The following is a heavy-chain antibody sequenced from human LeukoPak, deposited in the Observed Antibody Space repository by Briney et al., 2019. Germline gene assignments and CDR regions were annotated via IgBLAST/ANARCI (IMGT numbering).Heavy chain of an antibody. CDR3: ARDPPLGYMDV. Sequence: SETLSLTCTVSGGSISSYYWSWIRQPPGKGLEWIGYIYYSGSTNYNPSLQSRVTMSVDTSKNQFSLKLSSVTAADTAVYYCARDPPLGYMDVWGKGTTVTVSS. CDR1: GGSISSYY. V-gene: IGHV4-59*12. D-gene: IGHD7-27*01. J-gene: IGHJ6*03. CDR2: IYYSGST.